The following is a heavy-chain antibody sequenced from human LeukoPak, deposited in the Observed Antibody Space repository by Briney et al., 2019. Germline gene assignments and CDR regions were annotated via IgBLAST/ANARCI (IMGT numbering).Heavy chain of an antibody. CDR2: INHSGST. V-gene: IGHV4-34*01. CDR1: GGSFSDYY. Sequence: PSETLSLTCAVYGGSFSDYYWNWIRQPPGKGLEWIGEINHSGSTNYNPSLKSRVIISVDTSKHQFSLKLSSVTAADTAVYYCARAFGVVIYFDYWGQGTLVTVSS. D-gene: IGHD3-3*01. CDR3: ARAFGVVIYFDY. J-gene: IGHJ4*02.